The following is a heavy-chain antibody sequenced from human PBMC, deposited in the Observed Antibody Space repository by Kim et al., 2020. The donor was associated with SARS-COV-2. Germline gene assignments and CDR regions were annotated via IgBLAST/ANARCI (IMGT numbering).Heavy chain of an antibody. V-gene: IGHV4-61*01. CDR3: ARGPMAPYCSGGSCYYSWFDP. J-gene: IGHJ5*02. D-gene: IGHD2-15*01. CDR2: IYYSGST. Sequence: SETLSLTCTVSGGSVSSGSYYWSWIRQPPGKGLEWIGYIYYSGSTNYNPSLKSRVTISVDTSKNQFSLKLSSVTAADTAVYYCARGPMAPYCSGGSCYYSWFDPWGQGTLVTVSS. CDR1: GGSVSSGSYY.